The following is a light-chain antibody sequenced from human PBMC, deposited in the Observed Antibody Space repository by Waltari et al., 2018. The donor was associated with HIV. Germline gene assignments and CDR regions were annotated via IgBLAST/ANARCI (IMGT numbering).Light chain of an antibody. V-gene: IGLV3-21*02. CDR3: QVWDTSSDHPGVV. CDR1: NIGSKS. J-gene: IGLJ2*01. CDR2: EDS. Sequence: SYVLTQPPSVSVAPVQTARITCGGNNIGSKSVHWYQQRPGQAPVLVIYEDSDRPAGIPERFSGSNSGNKATLTISRVEAGDEADYYCQVWDTSSDHPGVVFGGGTKLTVL.